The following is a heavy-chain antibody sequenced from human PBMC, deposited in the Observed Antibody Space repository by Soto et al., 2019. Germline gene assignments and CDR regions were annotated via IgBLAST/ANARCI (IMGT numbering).Heavy chain of an antibody. V-gene: IGHV3-66*01. D-gene: IGHD3-3*01. Sequence: EVQLVESGGGLVQPGGSLRLSCAASGFTVSSNYMSGVRQAPGKGLEWVSVIYSGGSTYYADSVKGRFTISRDNSKNTLYLQMNSLRAEDTAVYYCARAGEAYDFWSGYSPFDYWGQGTLVTVSS. CDR3: ARAGEAYDFWSGYSPFDY. CDR2: IYSGGST. J-gene: IGHJ4*02. CDR1: GFTVSSNY.